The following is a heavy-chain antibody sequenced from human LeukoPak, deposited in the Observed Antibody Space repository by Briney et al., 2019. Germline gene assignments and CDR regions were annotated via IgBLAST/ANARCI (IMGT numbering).Heavy chain of an antibody. J-gene: IGHJ4*02. V-gene: IGHV4-38-2*02. Sequence: SETLSLTCTVSGYSISSGYYWGWIRQPPGKGLEWIGSIYHSGSTYYNPSLKSRVTISVDTSKNQFSLKLSSVTAADTAVYYCARTAVAATVDYWGQGTLVTVSS. CDR3: ARTAVAATVDY. CDR2: IYHSGST. D-gene: IGHD2-15*01. CDR1: GYSISSGYY.